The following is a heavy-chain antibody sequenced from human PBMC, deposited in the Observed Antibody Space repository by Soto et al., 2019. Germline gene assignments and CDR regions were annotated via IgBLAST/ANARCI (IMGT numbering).Heavy chain of an antibody. CDR1: GGSISSFY. CDR3: ARAKAPLYSSSWYWFDP. V-gene: IGHV4-59*08. Sequence: SETLSLTCTVSGGSISSFYWSWIRQPPGKGLEWIGYIYYSGSTNYNPSLKSRVTISVDTSKNQFSLKLSSVTAADTAVYYCARAKAPLYSSSWYWFDPWGQGTLVTVSS. CDR2: IYYSGST. D-gene: IGHD6-13*01. J-gene: IGHJ5*02.